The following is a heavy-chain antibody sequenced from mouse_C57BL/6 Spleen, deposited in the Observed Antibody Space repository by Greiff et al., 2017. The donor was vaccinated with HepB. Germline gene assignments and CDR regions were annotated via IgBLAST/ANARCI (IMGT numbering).Heavy chain of an antibody. Sequence: EVQLVESGPGMVKPSQSLSLTCTVTGYSITSGYDWHWIRHFPGNKLEWMGYISYSGSTNYNPSLKSRISITHDTSKNHFFLKLNSVTTEDTATYYCARLGDYYAMDYWGQGTSVTVSS. CDR3: ARLGDYYAMDY. CDR1: GYSITSGYD. CDR2: ISYSGST. J-gene: IGHJ4*01. V-gene: IGHV3-1*01.